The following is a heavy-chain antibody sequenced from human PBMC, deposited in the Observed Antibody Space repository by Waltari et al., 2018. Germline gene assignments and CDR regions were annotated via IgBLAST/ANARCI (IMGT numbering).Heavy chain of an antibody. Sequence: QVQLQESGPGLVKPSETLSLTCTVAGGSISSYYWRWIRQPPGKGLEWLGYIVYLGSTNYDPTLKGRVTITVDASKNPFSMKLSSLTAADTAVYYCARRPEVLEGLNVFDPWGQGTLVTVSS. J-gene: IGHJ5*02. D-gene: IGHD3-3*01. CDR2: IVYLGST. CDR1: GGSISSYY. V-gene: IGHV4-59*08. CDR3: ARRPEVLEGLNVFDP.